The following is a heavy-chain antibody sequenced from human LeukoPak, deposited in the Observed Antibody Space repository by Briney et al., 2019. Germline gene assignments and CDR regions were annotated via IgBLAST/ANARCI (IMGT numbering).Heavy chain of an antibody. Sequence: GRTLSLSCAVSGFAFSGDAMSGVHEAPGEGLEWVSAISGSGRSPYDADDAKGRFAISGHKSKNPQYVQMNSLRADDTAVYYCATKGGIVGASIAPGYFDYWGQGTLVTVSS. CDR2: ISGSGRSP. D-gene: IGHD1-26*01. V-gene: IGHV3-23*01. J-gene: IGHJ4*02. CDR3: ATKGGIVGASIAPGYFDY. CDR1: GFAFSGDA.